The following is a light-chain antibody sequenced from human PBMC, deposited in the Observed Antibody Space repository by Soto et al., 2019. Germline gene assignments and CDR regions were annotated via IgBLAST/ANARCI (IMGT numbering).Light chain of an antibody. CDR1: QSISSW. CDR3: QQYSNYSAIT. CDR2: KAS. J-gene: IGKJ4*01. Sequence: EIQITQSPSTLSASVGDRVTITCRASQSISSWLAWYQQKPGKAPKLLIYKASTLESGVPSRFSGFGSGTEFTLTIPRLQSDDFAISYCQQYSNYSAITSGRGTKVDI. V-gene: IGKV1-5*03.